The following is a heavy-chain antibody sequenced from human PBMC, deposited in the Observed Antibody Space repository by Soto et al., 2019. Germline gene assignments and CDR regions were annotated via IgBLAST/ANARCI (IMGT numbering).Heavy chain of an antibody. CDR2: IFPIFGTA. CDR1: GGTFSSYA. D-gene: IGHD6-6*01. Sequence: QVQLVQSGAEVKKPGSSVKVSCKASGGTFSSYAISWVRQAPGQGLEWMGGIFPIFGTANYAQKFQGRVTITADESTSTAYMELSSLRSEDTAVYYCALGNVIIAARPYWYFDLWGRGTLVTVSS. J-gene: IGHJ2*01. CDR3: ALGNVIIAARPYWYFDL. V-gene: IGHV1-69*12.